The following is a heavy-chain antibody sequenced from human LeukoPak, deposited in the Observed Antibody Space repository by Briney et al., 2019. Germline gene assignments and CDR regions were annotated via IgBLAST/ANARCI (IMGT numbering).Heavy chain of an antibody. Sequence: SETLSLTCTVSGGSISSYYRSWIRQPPGKGLEWIGYIYYSGSTNYNPSLKSRVTISVDTSKNQFSLKLSSVTAADTAVYYCARGSRLPLDFDYWDQGTLVTVSS. J-gene: IGHJ4*02. CDR1: GGSISSYY. D-gene: IGHD2-15*01. V-gene: IGHV4-59*01. CDR2: IYYSGST. CDR3: ARGSRLPLDFDY.